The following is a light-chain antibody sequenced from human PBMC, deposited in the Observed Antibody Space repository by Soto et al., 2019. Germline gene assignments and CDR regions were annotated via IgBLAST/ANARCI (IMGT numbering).Light chain of an antibody. J-gene: IGLJ2*01. CDR1: SSDVGGYNY. Sequence: QSALTQPASVSGSPGQSITISCTGTSSDVGGYNYVSWYQQHPGKAPKLMIYDVSNRPSGVSNRFSGSKSGNTASLTISGLQAEDEADYYCSSYTSFGGGTKVTVL. CDR2: DVS. V-gene: IGLV2-14*01. CDR3: SSYTS.